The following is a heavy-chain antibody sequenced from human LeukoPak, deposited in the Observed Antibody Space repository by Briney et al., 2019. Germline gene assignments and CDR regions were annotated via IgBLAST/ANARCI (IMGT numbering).Heavy chain of an antibody. CDR3: AKMGGATRTGLSGR. D-gene: IGHD1-26*01. V-gene: IGHV3-23*01. Sequence: GGSLRLSCAASGFTFSSYAMSWVRQAPGKGLEWVSAISGSGGSTYYADSVKGRFTISRDNSKNTLYLQMNSLRAEDTGVYYCAKMGGATRTGLSGRWGQGTLVTVSS. CDR1: GFTFSSYA. CDR2: ISGSGGST. J-gene: IGHJ4*02.